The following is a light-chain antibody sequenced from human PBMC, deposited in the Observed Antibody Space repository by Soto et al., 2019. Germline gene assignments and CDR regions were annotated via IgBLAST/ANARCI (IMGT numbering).Light chain of an antibody. CDR3: QPYGSSPWT. CDR2: GAS. J-gene: IGKJ1*01. CDR1: QSVSSSY. V-gene: IGKV3-20*01. Sequence: EIVLTQSPGTLSLSPGERATLSCRAGQSVSSSYLAWYQQKPGQAPRLLIYGASSRATGIPDRFSGSGSGTDFTLTISRLEPEDFAVYYCQPYGSSPWTFGQGTNVEIK.